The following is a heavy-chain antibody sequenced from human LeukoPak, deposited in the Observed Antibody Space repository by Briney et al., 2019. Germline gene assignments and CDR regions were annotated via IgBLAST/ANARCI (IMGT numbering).Heavy chain of an antibody. CDR1: GFTFNIYA. CDR2: ISYDGSKK. CDR3: ARGPDPGVSGIPYYFDY. J-gene: IGHJ4*02. Sequence: PGRSLRLSCVASGFTFNIYAMCWVRQVPGKGLEWVSTISYDGSKKYYADSVKGRFTISRDNSKNTLYLQMSSLRAEDTALYYCARGPDPGVSGIPYYFDYWGQGTLVTVSS. D-gene: IGHD1-14*01. V-gene: IGHV3-30-3*01.